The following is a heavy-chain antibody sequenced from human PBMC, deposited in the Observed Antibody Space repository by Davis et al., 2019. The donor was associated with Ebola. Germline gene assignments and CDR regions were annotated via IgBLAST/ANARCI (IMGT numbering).Heavy chain of an antibody. D-gene: IGHD2-21*01. Sequence: SGPTLVKPTQTLTLTCVFSGFSLSSYGVGVGWIRQPPGKALEWLALIYWDDDKRYSPSLMNRLTITKDTPKNQVVLTMTNMDPVDTGIYYCTHAVLEDVTDVARYWGQGTLVTVSS. CDR3: THAVLEDVTDVARY. J-gene: IGHJ4*02. V-gene: IGHV2-5*02. CDR1: GFSLSSYGVG. CDR2: IYWDDDK.